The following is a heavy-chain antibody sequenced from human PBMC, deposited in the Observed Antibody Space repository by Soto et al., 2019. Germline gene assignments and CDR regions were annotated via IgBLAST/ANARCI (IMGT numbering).Heavy chain of an antibody. Sequence: PGKGLEWIGYIYQSGSTYYNPSLKSRVTMSVDRSKNQFSLRLSSVTAADTAVYFFFQAEDGIRALCSVSAFLLNSSSDL. J-gene: IGHJ2*01. CDR3: FQAEDGIRALCSVSAFLLNSSSDL. CDR2: IYQSGST. D-gene: IGHD5-18*01. V-gene: IGHV4-30-2*01.